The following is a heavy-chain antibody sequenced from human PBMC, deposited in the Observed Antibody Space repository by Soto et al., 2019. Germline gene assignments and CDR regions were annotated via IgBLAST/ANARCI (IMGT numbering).Heavy chain of an antibody. D-gene: IGHD2-8*02. CDR1: GGSISSGDYY. CDR3: ASVTRYCTGGGCNPNWFDP. CDR2: IFYTGST. V-gene: IGHV4-30-4*01. Sequence: QVQLQESGPGLVMPSQTLSLTCTVSGGSISSGDYYWSWIRQPPGKGLEWIGCIFYTGSTYYNPSPKSRIPISVHTSKSQFSLKLTSVTAADTAVYYCASVTRYCTGGGCNPNWFDPWGQGTLVTVSS. J-gene: IGHJ5*02.